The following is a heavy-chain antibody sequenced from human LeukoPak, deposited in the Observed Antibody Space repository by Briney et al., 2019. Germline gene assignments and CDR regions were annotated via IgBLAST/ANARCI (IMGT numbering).Heavy chain of an antibody. CDR1: GLTFSTYA. CDR3: AKISSSAESNFDY. Sequence: PGRSLRLSCAASGLTFSTYAMHWVRQAPGKGLEWVAFIWPDGSKKYYADSVKGRFAISRENSKNTVYLQMNDLRPEDTALYFCAKISSSAESNFDYWGQGTLLTVSS. J-gene: IGHJ4*02. D-gene: IGHD6-25*01. V-gene: IGHV3-33*06. CDR2: IWPDGSKK.